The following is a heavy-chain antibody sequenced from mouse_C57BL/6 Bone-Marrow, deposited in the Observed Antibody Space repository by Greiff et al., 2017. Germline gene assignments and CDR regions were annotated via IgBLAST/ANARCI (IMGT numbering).Heavy chain of an antibody. CDR1: GFTFSDYG. CDR3: ARVFYGSSLVDFDY. D-gene: IGHD1-1*01. V-gene: IGHV5-17*01. J-gene: IGHJ2*01. CDR2: ISSGISTI. Sequence: EVKLMESGGGLVKPGGSLKLSCAASGFTFSDYGMHWVRQAPEKGLEWVAYISSGISTIYYADTVKGRFTISRDNAKNTLFLQMTSLRSEDTAMYYWARVFYGSSLVDFDYWGQGTTLTVSS.